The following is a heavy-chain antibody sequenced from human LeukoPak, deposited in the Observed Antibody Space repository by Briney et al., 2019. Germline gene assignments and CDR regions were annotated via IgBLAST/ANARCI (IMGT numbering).Heavy chain of an antibody. CDR3: ARHGGYYDSSGYYPPGDY. CDR2: IYPGDSDT. J-gene: IGHJ4*02. Sequence: GESLKISGKGSGYSFTSYWIGWVRQMPGKGLEWMGIIYPGDSDTRYSPSFQGQVTISADKSISTAYLQWSSLKASDTAMYYCARHGGYYDSSGYYPPGDYWGQGTLVTVSS. V-gene: IGHV5-51*01. CDR1: GYSFTSYW. D-gene: IGHD3-22*01.